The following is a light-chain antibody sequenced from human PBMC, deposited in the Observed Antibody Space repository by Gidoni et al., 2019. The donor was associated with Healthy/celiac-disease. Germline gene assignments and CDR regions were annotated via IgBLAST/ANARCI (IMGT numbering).Light chain of an antibody. J-gene: IGKJ3*01. V-gene: IGKV3-11*01. CDR2: DAS. Sequence: EIVLTQSPATLSLSPGERATLSCRASQSVRSYLAWYQQQPGQAPRLLIYDASNRATGIPARFNGSGSGTDFTLTISSLEPEDFAVYSCQQRSNWPPPFTFGPGTKVDIK. CDR1: QSVRSY. CDR3: QQRSNWPPPFT.